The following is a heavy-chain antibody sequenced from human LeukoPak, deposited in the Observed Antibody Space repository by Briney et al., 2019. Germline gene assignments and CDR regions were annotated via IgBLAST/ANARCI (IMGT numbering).Heavy chain of an antibody. J-gene: IGHJ4*02. D-gene: IGHD4-4*01. Sequence: KSSETLSLTCTVSGGSISSYYWSWIRQPPGKGLEWIGYIYYSGSTNYNPSLKSRVTISVDTSKNQLSLKLSSVTAADTAVYYCARFSTVTTYWGQGTLVTVSS. V-gene: IGHV4-59*08. CDR1: GGSISSYY. CDR3: ARFSTVTTY. CDR2: IYYSGST.